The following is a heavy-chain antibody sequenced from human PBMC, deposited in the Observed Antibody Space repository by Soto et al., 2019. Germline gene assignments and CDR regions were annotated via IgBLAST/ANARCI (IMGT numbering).Heavy chain of an antibody. V-gene: IGHV3-9*01. CDR3: ATDQRDSSSKYYYCGMDV. D-gene: IGHD6-6*01. CDR1: GFSFDDHA. J-gene: IGHJ6*02. CDR2: ISWHSGKI. Sequence: VQLAESGGDLVQPGRSLRLSCAASGFSFDDHAMHWVRQAPGKGLELVSGISWHSGKIAYADAVKGRFTISRDNAQTSVYLQINSLRAEDTALYYCATDQRDSSSKYYYCGMDVWGQGATVTFSS.